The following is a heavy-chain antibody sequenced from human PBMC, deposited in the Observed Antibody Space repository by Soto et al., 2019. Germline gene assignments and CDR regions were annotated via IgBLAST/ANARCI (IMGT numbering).Heavy chain of an antibody. CDR2: VNPYGASS. Sequence: QVQVVQSGAEVKEPGASVKVSCKASGYSSSNYYTHWVRQAAGQGLESMGIVNPYGASSNYAQSFHGRATLTSDTSTNTDYMDLSRLTSDDTVVYYCASVTTSWSNSGQGTLVTVSS. CDR3: ASVTTSWSN. J-gene: IGHJ4*02. V-gene: IGHV1-46*01. D-gene: IGHD6-13*01. CDR1: GYSSSNYY.